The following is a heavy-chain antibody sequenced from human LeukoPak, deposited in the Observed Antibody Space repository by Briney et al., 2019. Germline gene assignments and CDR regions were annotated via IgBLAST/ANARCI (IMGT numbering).Heavy chain of an antibody. D-gene: IGHD1-14*01. CDR2: IKQDGSEK. Sequence: PGGSLRLSCAASGFTFSSYWMSWVRQAPGKGLEWVANIKQDGSEKHYVDSVKGRFTISRDNAKNSVYLQMNSLRAEDTAVYYCARADLRGGRYPWGQGTLVSVSS. J-gene: IGHJ5*02. CDR1: GFTFSSYW. CDR3: ARADLRGGRYP. V-gene: IGHV3-7*01.